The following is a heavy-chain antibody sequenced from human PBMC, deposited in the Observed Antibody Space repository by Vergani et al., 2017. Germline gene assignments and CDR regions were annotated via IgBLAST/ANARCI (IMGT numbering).Heavy chain of an antibody. J-gene: IGHJ6*02. Sequence: EVQLVESGGGLVQPGGSLKLSCAASGFTFSGSAMHWVRQASGKGLEWVGRIRSKANSYATAYAASVKGRFTISRDDSKNTAYLQMNSLKTEDTAVYYCHGYYDSSGYATYYYYYGMDVWGQGTTVTVSS. V-gene: IGHV3-73*02. CDR3: HGYYDSSGYATYYYYYGMDV. D-gene: IGHD3-22*01. CDR2: IRSKANSYAT. CDR1: GFTFSGSA.